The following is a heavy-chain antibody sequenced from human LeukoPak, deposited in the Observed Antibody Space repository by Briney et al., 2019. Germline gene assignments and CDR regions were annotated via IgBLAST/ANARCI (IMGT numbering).Heavy chain of an antibody. D-gene: IGHD2-2*01. J-gene: IGHJ4*02. Sequence: ASVKVSCKASGYTFTSYAMHWVRQAPGQRFEWMGWINAGNGNTKYSQKFQGRVTITRGTSASTAYMELSSLRSEDTAVYYCARGNGVVPAAPLDYWGQGTLVTVSS. CDR1: GYTFTSYA. V-gene: IGHV1-3*01. CDR2: INAGNGNT. CDR3: ARGNGVVPAAPLDY.